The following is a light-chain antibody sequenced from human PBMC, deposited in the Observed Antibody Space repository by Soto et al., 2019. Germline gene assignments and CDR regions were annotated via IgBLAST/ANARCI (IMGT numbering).Light chain of an antibody. Sequence: GERATLSCWASQSVSGYVACYQQKPGQTPKVLIYRASSRATGIPDRFSGSGSGTDFTLTISRLEPEDFAMYYCQQYGSSPLTFGGGTKVDIK. V-gene: IGKV3-20*01. J-gene: IGKJ4*01. CDR3: QQYGSSPLT. CDR1: QSVSGY. CDR2: RAS.